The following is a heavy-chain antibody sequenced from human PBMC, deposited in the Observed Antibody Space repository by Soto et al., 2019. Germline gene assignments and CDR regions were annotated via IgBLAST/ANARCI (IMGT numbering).Heavy chain of an antibody. CDR2: IYWDGDK. Sequence: QINLIESGPTLVKPTQTLTLTCTFSGVSLSTSGAAVGWVRQPPGRALEWLALIYWDGDKRYNASLGNRLTITKDTSMNQVVLTLTNVDPADTATYYWAHRATMTIFGLIIDNGIWFDPWGQGTRVIVSS. CDR1: GVSLSTSGAA. J-gene: IGHJ5*02. CDR3: AHRATMTIFGLIIDNGIWFDP. D-gene: IGHD3-3*01. V-gene: IGHV2-5*02.